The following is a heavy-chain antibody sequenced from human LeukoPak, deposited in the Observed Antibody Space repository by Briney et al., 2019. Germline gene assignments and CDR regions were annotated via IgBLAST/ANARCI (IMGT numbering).Heavy chain of an antibody. J-gene: IGHJ4*02. CDR2: ISAYNGNT. CDR1: GYTFTSYG. CDR3: ARARGGITIFGVVTDYSFDY. D-gene: IGHD3-3*01. V-gene: IGHV1-18*01. Sequence: ASVKVSCKASGYTFTSYGISWVRQAPGQGLEWMGWISAYNGNTNYAQKLQDRVTMTTDTSTSTAYMELRSLRSEDTAVYYCARARGGITIFGVVTDYSFDYWGQGTLVTVSS.